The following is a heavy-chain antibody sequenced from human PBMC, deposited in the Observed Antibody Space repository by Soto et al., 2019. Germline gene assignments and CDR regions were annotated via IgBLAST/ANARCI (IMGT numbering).Heavy chain of an antibody. CDR1: GFTFSSYS. V-gene: IGHV3-21*01. D-gene: IGHD5-12*01. Sequence: GGSLRLSCAASGFTFSSYSMNWVRQAPGKGLEWVSSISSSSSYIYYADSVKGRFTISRDNAKNSLYLQMNSLRAEDTAVYYCARDRLTAVATLGNAFDIWGQGTMVTVSS. CDR3: ARDRLTAVATLGNAFDI. J-gene: IGHJ3*02. CDR2: ISSSSSYI.